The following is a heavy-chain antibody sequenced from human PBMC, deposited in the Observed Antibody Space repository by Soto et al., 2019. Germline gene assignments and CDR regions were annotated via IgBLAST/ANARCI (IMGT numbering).Heavy chain of an antibody. CDR3: TRRDIDSSKGWFDP. CDR1: GFTFSGSA. D-gene: IGHD3-9*01. J-gene: IGHJ5*02. Sequence: EVQLVESGGGLVQPGGSLKLSCAASGFTFSGSAMHWVRQASGQGLEWLGRVRNRANNYATAYAASVKGRFTISRDDSXNTTYLQMNRLKTEDTAVYYCTRRDIDSSKGWFDPWGQGTLVTVSS. V-gene: IGHV3-73*02. CDR2: VRNRANNYAT.